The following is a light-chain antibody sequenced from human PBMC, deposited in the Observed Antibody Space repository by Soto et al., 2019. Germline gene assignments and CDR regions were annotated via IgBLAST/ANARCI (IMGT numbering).Light chain of an antibody. V-gene: IGLV2-14*01. Sequence: QSVLTQPASVSGSPGQSITISCTGTSSDIGSYDYVSWYQQHPGKAPNLIIYEVTDRPSGVSNRFSGSKSGNTASLTISGLQAEDEADYYCSSFTSTSTLIIFGSGTKVTVL. CDR1: SSDIGSYDY. CDR3: SSFTSTSTLII. J-gene: IGLJ1*01. CDR2: EVT.